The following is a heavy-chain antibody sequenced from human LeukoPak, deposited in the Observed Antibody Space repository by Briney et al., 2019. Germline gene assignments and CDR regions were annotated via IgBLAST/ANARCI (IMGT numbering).Heavy chain of an antibody. J-gene: IGHJ4*02. CDR1: GFTFSSYA. Sequence: PGGSLRLSCAASGFTFSSYAMSWVRQAPGKGLEWVAVISYDGSNKYYADSVKGRFTISRDNSKNTLYLQMNSLRAGDTAVYYCAKDGETYYYDSSGYEDYWGQGTLVTVSS. CDR3: AKDGETYYYDSSGYEDY. CDR2: ISYDGSNK. V-gene: IGHV3-30*18. D-gene: IGHD3-22*01.